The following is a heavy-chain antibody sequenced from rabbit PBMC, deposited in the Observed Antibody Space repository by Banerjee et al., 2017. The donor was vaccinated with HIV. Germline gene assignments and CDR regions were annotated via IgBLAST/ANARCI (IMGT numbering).Heavy chain of an antibody. CDR1: GFSFSSSYY. D-gene: IGHD6-1*01. Sequence: QSLEESGGDLVKPGASLTLTCTASGFSFSSSYYMCWVRQAPGKGLEWIACIYAGDGTTHYASWAKGRFTISKTSSTTVTLQMTSLTAADTATYFCARGGDAEYNGNAFYFHLWGPGTLVTVS. CDR3: ARGGDAEYNGNAFYFHL. CDR2: IYAGDGTT. V-gene: IGHV1S40*01. J-gene: IGHJ4*01.